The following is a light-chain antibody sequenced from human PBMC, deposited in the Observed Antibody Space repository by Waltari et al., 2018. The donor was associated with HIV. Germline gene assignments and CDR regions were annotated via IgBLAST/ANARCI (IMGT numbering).Light chain of an antibody. CDR1: QSIRIN. CDR2: DAS. CDR3: QQYNNWPPLT. J-gene: IGKJ1*01. Sequence: EIVMTQSPATLSVSLGERATLSCRASQSIRINLAWYQQKPCQAPRLLMYDASTRATGIPARFRGSGSGTEFTLTISSLQSEDFAVYYCQQYNNWPPLTFGQGTKVEIK. V-gene: IGKV3-15*01.